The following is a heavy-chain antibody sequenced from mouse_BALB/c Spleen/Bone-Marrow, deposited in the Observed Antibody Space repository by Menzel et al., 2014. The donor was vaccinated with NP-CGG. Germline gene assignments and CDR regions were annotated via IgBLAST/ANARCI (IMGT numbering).Heavy chain of an antibody. V-gene: IGHV4-2*02. Sequence: EVKVVESGGGLVQPGGSLNLSCAASGFDFSRYWMSWARQAPGKGQEWIGEINPGSSTINYTPSLKDKFIISRDNAKNTLYLQMSKVRSEDTALYYCARLMAYGAMDYWGQGTSVTVSS. J-gene: IGHJ4*01. CDR1: GFDFSRYW. CDR3: ARLMAYGAMDY. CDR2: INPGSSTI. D-gene: IGHD1-1*01.